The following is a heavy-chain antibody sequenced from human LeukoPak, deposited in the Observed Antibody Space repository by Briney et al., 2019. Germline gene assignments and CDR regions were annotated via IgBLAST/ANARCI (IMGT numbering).Heavy chain of an antibody. CDR1: GYSFTSYW. V-gene: IGHV5-51*01. Sequence: RGESLKISCKGSGYSFTSYWIGWVRQMPGKGLEWMGIIYPGDSDTRYSPSFQGQVTISADKSISTAYLQWSSLKASDTAMYYCARRRFGELLENWFDPWGQGTLVTVSS. D-gene: IGHD3-10*01. CDR2: IYPGDSDT. CDR3: ARRRFGELLENWFDP. J-gene: IGHJ5*02.